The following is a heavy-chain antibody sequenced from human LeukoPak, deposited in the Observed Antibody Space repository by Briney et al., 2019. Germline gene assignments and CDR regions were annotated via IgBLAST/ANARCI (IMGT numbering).Heavy chain of an antibody. D-gene: IGHD6-13*01. J-gene: IGHJ4*02. CDR1: GGSISSYY. V-gene: IGHV4-59*01. Sequence: SETLSLTCTVSGGSISSYYWSWIRQPPGKGLEWIGYIYYSGSTNYNPSLKSRVTISVDTSKNQFSLKLSSVTAADTAVYYCARGLHRGYSSSWPRVYFDYWGQGTLVTVSS. CDR3: ARGLHRGYSSSWPRVYFDY. CDR2: IYYSGST.